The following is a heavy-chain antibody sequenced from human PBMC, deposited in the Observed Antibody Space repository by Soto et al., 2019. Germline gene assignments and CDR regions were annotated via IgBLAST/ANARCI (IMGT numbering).Heavy chain of an antibody. V-gene: IGHV3-30-3*01. J-gene: IGHJ4*02. CDR1: GFTFSSYA. CDR2: ISYDGSNK. Sequence: GGSLRLSCAASGFTFSSYAMHWVRQAPGKGLEWVAVISYDGSNKYYADSVKGRFTISRDNSKNTLYLQMNSLRAEDTAVYYCARDPPYSSSSYYFDYWGQGTLVTVSS. CDR3: ARDPPYSSSSYYFDY. D-gene: IGHD6-6*01.